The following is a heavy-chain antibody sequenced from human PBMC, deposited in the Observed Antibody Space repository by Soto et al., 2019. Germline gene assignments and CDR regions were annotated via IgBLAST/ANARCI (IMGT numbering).Heavy chain of an antibody. CDR3: ARDGNYDILTGYQYYFDY. D-gene: IGHD3-9*01. CDR1: GYTFTSYA. V-gene: IGHV1-3*01. Sequence: QVQLVQSGAEVKKPGASVKVSCKASGYTFTSYAMHWVRQAPGQRLEWMGWINAGNGNTKYSQKFQGRVTITRDTSASIAYMELSSLRSEDTAVYYCARDGNYDILTGYQYYFDYWGQGTLVTVSS. J-gene: IGHJ4*02. CDR2: INAGNGNT.